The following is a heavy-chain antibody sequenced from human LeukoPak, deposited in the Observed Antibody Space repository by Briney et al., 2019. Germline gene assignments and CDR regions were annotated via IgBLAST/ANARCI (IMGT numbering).Heavy chain of an antibody. CDR2: IYPDDSDI. CDR1: GYSFTSYW. J-gene: IGHJ3*02. Sequence: GESLKISCKGSGYSFTSYWIGWVRQMPGKGLEWMGIIYPDDSDIRYSPSFQGQVTISADKSIITAYLQWSSLKASDTAMYYCARHGRGSRSPNAFDIWGQGTMVSVSS. V-gene: IGHV5-51*01. D-gene: IGHD3-10*01. CDR3: ARHGRGSRSPNAFDI.